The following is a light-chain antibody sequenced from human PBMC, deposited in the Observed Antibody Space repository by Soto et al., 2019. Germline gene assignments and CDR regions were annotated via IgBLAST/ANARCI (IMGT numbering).Light chain of an antibody. V-gene: IGKV2-30*01. Sequence: VMAKSQLSLPSTPSQSASSSCTSSQSLLYADGNTYLNWLQQRPGQSPRRLIYKVFNRDSGVPDRFSGSASGSEFPLTISRVEAEHIGVYYCMQTADLPYTFGRGTEL. CDR2: KVF. J-gene: IGKJ2*01. CDR3: MQTADLPYT. CDR1: QSLLYADGNTY.